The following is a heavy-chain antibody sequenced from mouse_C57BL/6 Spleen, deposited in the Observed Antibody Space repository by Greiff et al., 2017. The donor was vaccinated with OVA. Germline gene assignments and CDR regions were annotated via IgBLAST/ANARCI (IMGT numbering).Heavy chain of an antibody. J-gene: IGHJ4*01. CDR3: ARDYYYGSSYGAMDY. Sequence: QVQLQQPGAELVKPGASVKMSCKASGYTFTSYWITWVKQRPGQGLEWIGDIYPGSGSTNYNEKFKGKATLTVDTSSSTASMQLSRLTSEDSAVYYCARDYYYGSSYGAMDYWGQGTSVTVSS. D-gene: IGHD1-1*01. V-gene: IGHV1-55*01. CDR1: GYTFTSYW. CDR2: IYPGSGST.